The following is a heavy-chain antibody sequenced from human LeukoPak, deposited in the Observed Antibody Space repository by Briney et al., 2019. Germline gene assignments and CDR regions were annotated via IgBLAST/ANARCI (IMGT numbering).Heavy chain of an antibody. D-gene: IGHD2/OR15-2a*01. J-gene: IGHJ5*02. V-gene: IGHV4-38-2*02. CDR2: VYHSGNT. CDR1: GHSITSNFY. CDR3: GRVPPRRDYCYSVDCYWSWFDP. Sequence: SETLFLTCTVSGHSITSNFYWGWIRQPPGKGLEYIGSVYHSGNTQYNPSLKSRVTISIDTSNNQFSLNLRSVTAADTAVYYCGRVPPRRDYCYSVDCYWSWFDPWGQGTLVTVSS.